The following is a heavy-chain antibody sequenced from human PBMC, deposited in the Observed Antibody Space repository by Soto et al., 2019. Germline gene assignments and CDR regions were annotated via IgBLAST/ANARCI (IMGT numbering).Heavy chain of an antibody. CDR3: AREEVSRPNTYHGLDV. V-gene: IGHV3-21*01. CDR2: ISSRSSYI. J-gene: IGHJ6*02. Sequence: EVPLAESGGGLVKPGGSLRLSCAASGFTFHTYTMNWVRQAPGKGLEWVSSISSRSSYIYYADSVKGRFTISRDDARNSLYLQRSGLRVEDTAVYYCAREEVSRPNTYHGLDVWGQGTTVTVSS. CDR1: GFTFHTYT.